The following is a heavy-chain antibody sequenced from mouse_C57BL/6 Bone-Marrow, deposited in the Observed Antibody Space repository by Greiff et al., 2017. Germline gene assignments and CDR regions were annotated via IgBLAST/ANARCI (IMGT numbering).Heavy chain of an antibody. J-gene: IGHJ3*01. V-gene: IGHV6-3*01. CDR2: IRLKSDNYAT. CDR3: TVELRLAY. Sequence: EVKVEESGGGLVQPGGSMKLSCVASGFTFSNYWMNWVRQSPEKGLEWVAQIRLKSDNYATHYAESVKGRFTISRDDSKSSVYLQMSTLRAEDTGIYYCTVELRLAYWGRGTLVTVTA. D-gene: IGHD3-2*02. CDR1: GFTFSNYW.